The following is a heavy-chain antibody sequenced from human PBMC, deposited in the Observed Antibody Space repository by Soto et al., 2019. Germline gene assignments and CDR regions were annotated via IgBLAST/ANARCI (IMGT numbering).Heavy chain of an antibody. Sequence: PSETLSLTCTVSGGSISSGGYYWSWIRQHPGKGLEWIGYIYYSGSTYYNPSLKSRVTISVDTSKNQFSLKLSSVTAADTAVYYCARAPHYYDSSGYYYLNYYYCGMDVWGQGTTVTVSS. CDR1: GGSISSGGYY. CDR2: IYYSGST. J-gene: IGHJ6*02. CDR3: ARAPHYYDSSGYYYLNYYYCGMDV. D-gene: IGHD3-22*01. V-gene: IGHV4-31*03.